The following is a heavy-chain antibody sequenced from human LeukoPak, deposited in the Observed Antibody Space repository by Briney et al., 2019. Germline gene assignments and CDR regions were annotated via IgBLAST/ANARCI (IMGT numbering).Heavy chain of an antibody. J-gene: IGHJ6*02. V-gene: IGHV1-2*02. CDR3: ARKPIRCNGMDV. D-gene: IGHD2-21*01. Sequence: GASVKVSCKASGYSFTGHYMHWVRQAPGQGLEWMGWINPNNGDTNYPQKFQGRVTMTRDASINTAFMELSGLRSDEAAVYFCARKPIRCNGMDVWGRGTTVTVSS. CDR2: INPNNGDT. CDR1: GYSFTGHY.